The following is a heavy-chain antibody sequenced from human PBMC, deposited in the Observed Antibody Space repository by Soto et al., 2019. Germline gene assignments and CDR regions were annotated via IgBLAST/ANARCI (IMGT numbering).Heavy chain of an antibody. CDR2: ISYDGSNK. CDR3: AKQPGRYGRPNYYFDY. Sequence: QVQLVESGGGVVQPGRSLGLSCAASGFTFSSYAMHWVRQAPGKGLEWVAVISYDGSNKYYADSVKGRFTISRDNSKNTLYLQMNSLRPEDTAVYYCAKQPGRYGRPNYYFDYWGQGTLITVSS. D-gene: IGHD1-26*01. CDR1: GFTFSSYA. J-gene: IGHJ4*02. V-gene: IGHV3-30*18.